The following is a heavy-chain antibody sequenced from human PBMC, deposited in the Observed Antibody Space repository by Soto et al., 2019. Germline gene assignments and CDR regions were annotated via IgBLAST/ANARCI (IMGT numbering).Heavy chain of an antibody. CDR2: INSDGSST. D-gene: IGHD3-10*01. CDR3: ARVGGLLWFGELRDQYYFDY. CDR1: GLPFISYW. Sequence: GGSQRLSSASSGLPFISYWMHWVRQATGKGLVWVSRINSDGSSTSYADSVKGRFTISRDNAKNMLYLQMNSLRAEDTAVYYCARVGGLLWFGELRDQYYFDYWGQGTLVTVSS. J-gene: IGHJ4*02. V-gene: IGHV3-74*01.